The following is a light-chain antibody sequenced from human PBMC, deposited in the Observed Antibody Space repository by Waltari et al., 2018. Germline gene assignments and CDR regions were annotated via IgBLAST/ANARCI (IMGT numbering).Light chain of an antibody. CDR3: QQYDISPLT. CDR1: QTIRTTY. J-gene: IGKJ4*01. V-gene: IGKV3-20*01. Sequence: IVLTQSPGTLSLSPGEGATLSCMTSQTIRTTYLAWYQQKPGQAPTLPIYGTFSRATGIPDRFTGSGSGTDFSLTISSLEAEDFATYYCQQYDISPLTFGAGTKVDIK. CDR2: GTF.